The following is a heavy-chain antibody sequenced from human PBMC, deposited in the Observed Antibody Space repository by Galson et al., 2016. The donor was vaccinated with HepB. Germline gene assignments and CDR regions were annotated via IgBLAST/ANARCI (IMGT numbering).Heavy chain of an antibody. CDR1: GGSISSRSYY. CDR2: IYYSGTT. V-gene: IGHV4-39*01. CDR3: ARYCSTTSCNKGYYYGMDV. Sequence: ETLSLTCTVSGGSISSRSYYWGWIRQPPGKGLEWTGTIYYSGTTYYNPSLKSRVTISVDTTKNQFSLKLSSVTAADTAVYYCARYCSTTSCNKGYYYGMDVWGQGTTVTVSS. D-gene: IGHD2-2*02. J-gene: IGHJ6*02.